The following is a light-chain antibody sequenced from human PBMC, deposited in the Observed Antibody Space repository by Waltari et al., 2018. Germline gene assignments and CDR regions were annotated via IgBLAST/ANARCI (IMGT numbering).Light chain of an antibody. CDR1: SSNIGSNY. Sequence: QSVLTQPPSASGTPGQRVTISCSGSSSNIGSNYVYWYQQLPGTAPKLLIYRNNQRPSGVPDRCSGSKSGTSASLAISGLRSEDEADYYCAAWDDSLSGNVFGSGTKVTVL. V-gene: IGLV1-47*01. CDR3: AAWDDSLSGNV. CDR2: RNN. J-gene: IGLJ6*01.